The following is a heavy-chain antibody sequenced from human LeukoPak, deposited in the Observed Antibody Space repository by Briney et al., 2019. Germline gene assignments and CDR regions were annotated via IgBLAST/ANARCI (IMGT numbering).Heavy chain of an antibody. D-gene: IGHD3-22*01. V-gene: IGHV4-39*01. CDR3: ARRDSYSSGYYYFDY. CDR2: INYRGNT. J-gene: IGHJ4*02. CDR1: GGSISSSSDY. Sequence: SETLSLTCTVSGGSISSSSDYWGWIRQPPGKGLDWIGIINYRGNTYYNPSLKSRVTISVDTSKNQFSLKLSSVTAADTAVYYCARRDSYSSGYYYFDYWGQGTLVTVSS.